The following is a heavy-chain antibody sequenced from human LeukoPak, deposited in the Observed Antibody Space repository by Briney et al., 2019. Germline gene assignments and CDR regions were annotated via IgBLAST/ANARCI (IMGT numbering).Heavy chain of an antibody. Sequence: GGSLRLSCAASGLSFNSYTMHWVRQSPDKGLEWVAVISYDGGLQFYGDSVKGRFIISRDNSRNTLYLQMNSLGPEDTAVYYCARDPTVSVPDYFDYWGQGILVTVSS. CDR1: GLSFNSYT. J-gene: IGHJ4*02. CDR2: ISYDGGLQ. D-gene: IGHD4-11*01. V-gene: IGHV3-30-3*01. CDR3: ARDPTVSVPDYFDY.